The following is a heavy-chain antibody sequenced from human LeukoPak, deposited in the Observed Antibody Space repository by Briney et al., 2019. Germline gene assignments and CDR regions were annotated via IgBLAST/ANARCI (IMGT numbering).Heavy chain of an antibody. J-gene: IGHJ4*02. CDR2: ISSSSSYI. Sequence: GGSLRLSCAASGFTFSSYSMNWVRQAPGKGLEWVSSISSSSSYIYYADSVKGRFTISRDNAKNSLYLQMNSLRAEDTAVYYCARVARDYYDSSGYYYFDYRGQGTLVTVSS. V-gene: IGHV3-21*01. CDR1: GFTFSSYS. D-gene: IGHD3-22*01. CDR3: ARVARDYYDSSGYYYFDY.